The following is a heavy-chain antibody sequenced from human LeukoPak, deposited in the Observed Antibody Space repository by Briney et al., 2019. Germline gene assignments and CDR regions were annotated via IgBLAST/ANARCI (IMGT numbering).Heavy chain of an antibody. CDR1: GYTFTSHD. D-gene: IGHD2-21*02. CDR3: ARGGNLYCGGDCYYAY. J-gene: IGHJ4*02. V-gene: IGHV1-8*01. CDR2: MNPNSGNT. Sequence: ASVKVSCKASGYTFTSHDINWVRQATGQGLEWMGWMNPNSGNTGYAQKFQGRVTMTRNTSISTAYMELSSLRSEDTAVYYCARGGNLYCGGDCYYAYWGQGTLVTVSS.